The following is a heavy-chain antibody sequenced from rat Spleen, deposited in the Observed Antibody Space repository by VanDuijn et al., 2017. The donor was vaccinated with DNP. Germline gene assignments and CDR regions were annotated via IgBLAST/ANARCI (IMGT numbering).Heavy chain of an antibody. J-gene: IGHJ2*01. CDR2: IWGGGST. CDR1: GYSITSCC. Sequence: VQLQESGPGLVKPSQSLSLTCSVTGYSITSCCRWTWIRKFPGNKLEWMGGIWGGGSTAYNSALKSRLSISRDTSKSQVFLKMNSLQTEDTAIYFCTRDDIGTTRFDYWGQGVMVTVSS. D-gene: IGHD1-5*01. V-gene: IGHV2-15*01. CDR3: TRDDIGTTRFDY.